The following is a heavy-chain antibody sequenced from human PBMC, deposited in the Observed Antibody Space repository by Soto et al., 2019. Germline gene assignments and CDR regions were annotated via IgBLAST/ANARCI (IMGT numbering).Heavy chain of an antibody. CDR1: GFTFSSYA. V-gene: IGHV3-64*01. Sequence: GGSLRLSCAASGFTFSSYAMHWVRQAPGKGLEYVSDISSNGGSTYYANSVKGRFTISRDNSKNTLYLQMGSPRAEDMAVYYCARGSSSFGSGAFDIWGQGTMVTVSS. CDR3: ARGSSSFGSGAFDI. J-gene: IGHJ3*02. D-gene: IGHD6-13*01. CDR2: ISSNGGST.